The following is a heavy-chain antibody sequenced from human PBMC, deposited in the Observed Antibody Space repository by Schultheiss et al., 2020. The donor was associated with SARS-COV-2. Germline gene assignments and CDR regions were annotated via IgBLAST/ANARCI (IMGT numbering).Heavy chain of an antibody. D-gene: IGHD6-19*01. CDR2: IYTSGST. V-gene: IGHV4-38-2*02. CDR3: ARVLSGWYYFDY. Sequence: SETLSLTCTVSGYSISSGYYWGWIRQPPGKGLEWIGRIYTSGSTNYNPSLKSRVTISVDTSKNQFSLKLSSVTAADTAVYYCARVLSGWYYFDYWGQGTLVTVSS. CDR1: GYSISSGYY. J-gene: IGHJ4*02.